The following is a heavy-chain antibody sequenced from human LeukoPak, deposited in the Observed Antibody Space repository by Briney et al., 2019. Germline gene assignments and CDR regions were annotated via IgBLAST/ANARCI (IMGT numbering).Heavy chain of an antibody. V-gene: IGHV4-31*03. CDR3: ARGYISSWYHDY. CDR2: IYYSGST. Sequence: SQTLSPTCTVSGASISSGGYYCSWIRQHPGKGLEWIGYIYYSGSTYYNPSLKSRVTISVDTSKNQFSLKLSSVTAADTAVYYCARGYISSWYHDYWGQGTLVTLSS. CDR1: GASISSGGYY. J-gene: IGHJ4*02. D-gene: IGHD6-13*01.